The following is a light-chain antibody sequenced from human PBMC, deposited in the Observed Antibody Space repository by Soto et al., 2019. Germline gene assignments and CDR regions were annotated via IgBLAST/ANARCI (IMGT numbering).Light chain of an antibody. CDR2: EVN. V-gene: IGLV2-23*02. CDR1: SSNVGSYKL. J-gene: IGLJ1*01. Sequence: QSVLTQPASVSGSPGQSITISCTGTSSNVGSYKLVSWYQRHPGKAPKLMIFEVNKRPSGVSNRFSGSKSGNTASLTISGLKVEDEDDYYCCSSGGSPTSVFGTGTKFTVL. CDR3: CSSGGSPTSV.